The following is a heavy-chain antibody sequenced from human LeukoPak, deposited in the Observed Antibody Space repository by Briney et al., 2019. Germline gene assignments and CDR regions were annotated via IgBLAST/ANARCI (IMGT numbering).Heavy chain of an antibody. J-gene: IGHJ5*02. V-gene: IGHV3-30-3*01. Sequence: PGRSLRLSCAASGFTFSSYAMHWVRQAPGKGLEWVAVISYDGSNKYYADSVKGRFTISRDNSKSTLYLQMNSLRAEDTAVYYCARDMIAVAKPKNWFDPWGQGTLVTVSS. D-gene: IGHD3-22*01. CDR3: ARDMIAVAKPKNWFDP. CDR2: ISYDGSNK. CDR1: GFTFSSYA.